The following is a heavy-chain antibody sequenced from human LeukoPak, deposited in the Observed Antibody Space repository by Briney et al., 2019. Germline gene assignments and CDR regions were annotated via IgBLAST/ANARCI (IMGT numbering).Heavy chain of an antibody. J-gene: IGHJ5*02. CDR3: AKDPDYYGSGDNWFDP. CDR2: IRYDGSNK. Sequence: GGSLRLSCAASGFTFSSYGMHWVRQAPGKGLEWVAFIRYDGSNKYYADSVKGRVTISRDNSKNTLYLQMNSLRAEDTAVYYCAKDPDYYGSGDNWFDPWGQGTLVTVSS. V-gene: IGHV3-30*02. CDR1: GFTFSSYG. D-gene: IGHD3-10*01.